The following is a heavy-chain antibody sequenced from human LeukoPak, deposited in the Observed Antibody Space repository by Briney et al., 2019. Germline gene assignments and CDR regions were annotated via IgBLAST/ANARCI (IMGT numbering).Heavy chain of an antibody. Sequence: SETLSLTCAVYGGSFSGYYWSWIRQPPGKGLEWIGEINHSGSTNYNPSLKSRVTISVDTSKNQFSLKLSSVTAADTAVYYCAGADVGEYYYDSSGYYPLRYFDYWGQGTLVTVSS. D-gene: IGHD3-22*01. CDR2: INHSGST. CDR3: AGADVGEYYYDSSGYYPLRYFDY. CDR1: GGSFSGYY. V-gene: IGHV4-34*01. J-gene: IGHJ4*02.